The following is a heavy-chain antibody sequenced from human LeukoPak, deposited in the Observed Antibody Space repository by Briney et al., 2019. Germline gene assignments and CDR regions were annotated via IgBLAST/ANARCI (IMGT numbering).Heavy chain of an antibody. CDR2: INPNSGGT. Sequence: APVKVSCKASGYTFTGHYMHWVRQAPGQGLEWMGWINPNSGGTNYAQKFQGRVTMTRDTSISTAYMELSRLRSDDTAVYYCARQPGDYYFDYWGQGTLVTVSS. V-gene: IGHV1-2*02. D-gene: IGHD1-14*01. J-gene: IGHJ4*02. CDR1: GYTFTGHY. CDR3: ARQPGDYYFDY.